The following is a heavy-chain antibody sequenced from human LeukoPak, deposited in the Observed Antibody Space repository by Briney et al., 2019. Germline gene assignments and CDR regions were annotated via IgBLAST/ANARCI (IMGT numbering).Heavy chain of an antibody. CDR3: ARDWTFTCLSGSHPCAFDV. CDR2: ISYDGSNN. V-gene: IGHV3-30*19. J-gene: IGHJ3*01. Sequence: GGSLRLSCAASGFTFSSYGMHWVRQAPGKGLEWVAVISYDGSNNYYADSVRGRFTISRDNSKSTLYLQMNSLRAEDTAVYYCARDWTFTCLSGSHPCAFDVWGQGTMVTVSS. D-gene: IGHD3-10*01. CDR1: GFTFSSYG.